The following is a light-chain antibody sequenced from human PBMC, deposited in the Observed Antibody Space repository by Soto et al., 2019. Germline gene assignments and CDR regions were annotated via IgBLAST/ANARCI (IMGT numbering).Light chain of an antibody. V-gene: IGKV1-33*01. CDR2: DAS. CDR1: QDITKY. J-gene: IGKJ4*01. CDR3: QQYDYLVT. Sequence: DIQMTQSPSSLSASVGDRVTISCQASQDITKYLNWYQQKPGKAPKLLIYDASNLETGVPSRFSGSGSGTDFTFTISSLQPEDIATYYCQQYDYLVTFGGGTKVEI.